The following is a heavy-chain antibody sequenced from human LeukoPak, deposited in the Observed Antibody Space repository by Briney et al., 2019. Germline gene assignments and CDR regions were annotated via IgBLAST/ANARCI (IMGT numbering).Heavy chain of an antibody. CDR2: IYSGGST. Sequence: PGGSLRLSCAASGFTVSSNYMSWVRQAPGKGLEWVSVIYSGGSTYYADSVKGRFTISRDNSMNTLYLQMNSLRAEDTAVYYCARGLRSSGWSLFDYWGQGTLVTVSS. CDR1: GFTVSSNY. D-gene: IGHD6-19*01. V-gene: IGHV3-66*01. CDR3: ARGLRSSGWSLFDY. J-gene: IGHJ4*02.